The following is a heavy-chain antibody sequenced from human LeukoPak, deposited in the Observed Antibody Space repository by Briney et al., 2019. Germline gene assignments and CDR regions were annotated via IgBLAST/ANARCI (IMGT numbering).Heavy chain of an antibody. D-gene: IGHD3-22*01. CDR1: GGSFSGYY. CDR2: INHSGST. J-gene: IGHJ5*02. Sequence: SETLSLTCAVYGGSFSGYYWSWIRQPPGKGLEWIGEINHSGSTNYNPSLTSRVTISVDTSKNQFSLKRSSVTAADTAVYYCARGTRYYYDSSGYSLPSNWFDPWGQGTLVTVSS. CDR3: ARGTRYYYDSSGYSLPSNWFDP. V-gene: IGHV4-34*01.